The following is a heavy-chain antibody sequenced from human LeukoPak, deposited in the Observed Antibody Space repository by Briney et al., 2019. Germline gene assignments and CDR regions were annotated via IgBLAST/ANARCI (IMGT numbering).Heavy chain of an antibody. CDR1: GFTLSSYA. Sequence: GGSLRLSCTGSGFTLSSYAMNWVRRAPGQGLEWVSSISSSSSDIYYTDSVKGRFTISRDNARNSLYLQMNSLRAEDTAVYYCVTDYGGSSGAFDIWGHGTMVTVSS. CDR2: ISSSSSDI. V-gene: IGHV3-21*01. D-gene: IGHD4-23*01. J-gene: IGHJ3*02. CDR3: VTDYGGSSGAFDI.